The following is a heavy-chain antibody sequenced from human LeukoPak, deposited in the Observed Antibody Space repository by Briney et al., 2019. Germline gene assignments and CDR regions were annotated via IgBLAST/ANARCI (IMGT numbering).Heavy chain of an antibody. V-gene: IGHV1-2*02. CDR2: INPNSGGT. J-gene: IGHJ4*02. CDR3: ATALITDSVDC. D-gene: IGHD3-16*01. Sequence: ASVKVSCKASGYTFTAYYMHWVRQAPGQGLEWMGWINPNSGGTNYAQKSQGRVTMTRDTSINTAYMDLSRLTSDDTAVYYCATALITDSVDCWGQGTLVTVSS. CDR1: GYTFTAYY.